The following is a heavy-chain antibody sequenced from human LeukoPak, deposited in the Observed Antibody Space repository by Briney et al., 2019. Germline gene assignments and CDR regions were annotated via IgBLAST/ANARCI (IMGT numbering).Heavy chain of an antibody. Sequence: SVKVSCKASGGTFSSYGISWVRQAPGQGLEWMGGIIPIFGTANYAQKFQGRVTITADKSTSTAYMELSSLRSEDTAVYYCARDYGDYVDAFDIWGQGTMVTVSS. CDR1: GGTFSSYG. V-gene: IGHV1-69*06. D-gene: IGHD4-17*01. CDR3: ARDYGDYVDAFDI. J-gene: IGHJ3*02. CDR2: IIPIFGTA.